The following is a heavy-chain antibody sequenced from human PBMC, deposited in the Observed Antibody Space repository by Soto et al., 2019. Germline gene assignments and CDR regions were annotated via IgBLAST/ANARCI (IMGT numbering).Heavy chain of an antibody. D-gene: IGHD3-22*01. CDR1: GFTFGDYA. CDR3: ATELGGYYPLYYCGMDV. Sequence: GGYPGLSCAGSGFTFGDYAMNWVRQAPGKGLEWVAGICGGGSTTYYADSVKGRFSIARDNSANTLYLQMNSLRAEDTAVYYCATELGGYYPLYYCGMDVWVQGTTVTVSS. CDR2: ICGGGSTT. V-gene: IGHV3-23*01. J-gene: IGHJ6*02.